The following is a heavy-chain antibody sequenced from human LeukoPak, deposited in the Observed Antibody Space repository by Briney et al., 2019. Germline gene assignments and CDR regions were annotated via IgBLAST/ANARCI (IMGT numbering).Heavy chain of an antibody. Sequence: SVTVSCKSSVGTFSSYAISWVRQAPGQGLEWMGRIIPIFGTANYAQKFQGRVTITADKSTSTAYMELSSLRSEDTAVYYCARHLDIVATTLIDYWGQGTLVTVSS. D-gene: IGHD5-12*01. CDR1: VGTFSSYA. CDR3: ARHLDIVATTLIDY. V-gene: IGHV1-69*06. J-gene: IGHJ4*02. CDR2: IIPIFGTA.